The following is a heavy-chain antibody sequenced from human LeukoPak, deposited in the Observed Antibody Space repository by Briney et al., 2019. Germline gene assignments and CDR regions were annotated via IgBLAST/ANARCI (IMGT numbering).Heavy chain of an antibody. Sequence: SETLSLTCAVSGGAISNSNWWSWVRQPPGKGLEWIGAIYHSGRDNYNPSLKSRVTISIDKSNNQFSPKLYSVTAADTAVYYCARHGSGTYFVSWGQGTLVTVSS. CDR2: IYHSGRD. V-gene: IGHV4-4*02. CDR1: GGAISNSNW. D-gene: IGHD3-10*01. J-gene: IGHJ5*02. CDR3: ARHGSGTYFVS.